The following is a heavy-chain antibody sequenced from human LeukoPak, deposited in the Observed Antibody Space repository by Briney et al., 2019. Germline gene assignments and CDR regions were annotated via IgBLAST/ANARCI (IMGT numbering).Heavy chain of an antibody. D-gene: IGHD6-13*01. V-gene: IGHV1-69*13. Sequence: SVKVSCKASGYTFTSYAMHWVRQAPGQRLEWMGGIIPIFGTANYAQKFQGRVTITADESTSTAYLELSSLRSEDTAVYYCARAGGGYSSSWYWWSDYWGQGTLVTVSS. CDR3: ARAGGGYSSSWYWWSDY. CDR1: GYTFTSYA. J-gene: IGHJ4*02. CDR2: IIPIFGTA.